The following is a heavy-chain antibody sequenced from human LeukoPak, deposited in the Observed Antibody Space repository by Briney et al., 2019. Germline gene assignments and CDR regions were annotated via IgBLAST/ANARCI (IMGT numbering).Heavy chain of an antibody. V-gene: IGHV3-7*01. Sequence: GGSLRLSCAASGFTFSSYWMSWVRQAPGKGLEWVANIKQDGSEKYYVDSVKGRFTISRDNAKNSLYLRMNSLRAEDTAVYYCAREDHYSNYEFDYWGQGTLVTVSS. CDR3: AREDHYSNYEFDY. CDR1: GFTFSSYW. CDR2: IKQDGSEK. J-gene: IGHJ4*02. D-gene: IGHD4-11*01.